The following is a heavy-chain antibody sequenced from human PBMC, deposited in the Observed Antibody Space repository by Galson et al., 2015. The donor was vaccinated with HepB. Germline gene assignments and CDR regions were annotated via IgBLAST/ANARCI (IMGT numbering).Heavy chain of an antibody. CDR3: ARRAKIVVVPAAKEEFDY. V-gene: IGHV3-21*01. D-gene: IGHD2-2*01. J-gene: IGHJ3*01. Sequence: SLRLSCAASGFTFSSYSMNWVRQAPGKGLEWVSSISSSSSYIYYADSVKGRFTISRDNAKNSLYLQMNSLRAEDTAVYYCARRAKIVVVPAAKEEFDYWGQGTMVTVSS. CDR2: ISSSSSYI. CDR1: GFTFSSYS.